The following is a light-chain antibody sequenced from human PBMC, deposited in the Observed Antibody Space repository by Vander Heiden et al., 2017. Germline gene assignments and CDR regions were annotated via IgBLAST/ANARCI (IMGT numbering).Light chain of an antibody. J-gene: IGLJ3*02. CDR3: CADADNKSWV. CDR2: EVT. Sequence: QSALTQPASVSRSPGQSITIPCTVASSDVGYDNLVSWYQHHPGMAHKLIVYEVTKRPAGVSDRFSGSASGNTASLTISGLREEDDGDYYCCADADNKSWVFGGGTKLTVL. V-gene: IGLV2-23*02. CDR1: SSDVGYDNL.